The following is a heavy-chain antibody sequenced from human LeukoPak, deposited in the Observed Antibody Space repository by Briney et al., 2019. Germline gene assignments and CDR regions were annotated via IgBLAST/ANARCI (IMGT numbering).Heavy chain of an antibody. V-gene: IGHV4-59*11. J-gene: IGHJ6*03. CDR3: ARATGQYYDFWSGSPPPNYMDV. D-gene: IGHD3-3*01. CDR2: IYYSGST. Sequence: SETLSLTCTVSGGSISSHYWSWIRQPPGKGLEWIGYIYYSGSTNYNPSLKSRVTISVDTSKNQFSLKLSSVTAADTAVYYCARATGQYYDFWSGSPPPNYMDVWGKGTTVTVSS. CDR1: GGSISSHY.